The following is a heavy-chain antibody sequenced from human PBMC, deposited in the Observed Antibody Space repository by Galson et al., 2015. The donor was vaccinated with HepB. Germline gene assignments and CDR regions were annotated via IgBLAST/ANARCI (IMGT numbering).Heavy chain of an antibody. Sequence: SVKVSCKASGYPFTYYAIHWVRQAPGQGLEWMGWINTNTGSPTYGQAFTRRFVFSLDTSASTTYLQINSLRAEDAALYFCARVDRRFPRATFSYFYYYGLDVWGQGTTVTVSS. J-gene: IGHJ6*02. CDR1: GYPFTYYA. CDR2: INTNTGSP. D-gene: IGHD2-15*01. V-gene: IGHV7-4-1*02. CDR3: ARVDRRFPRATFSYFYYYGLDV.